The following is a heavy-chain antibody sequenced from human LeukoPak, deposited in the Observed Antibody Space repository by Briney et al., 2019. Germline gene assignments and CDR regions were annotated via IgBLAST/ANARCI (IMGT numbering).Heavy chain of an antibody. D-gene: IGHD2-2*01. CDR3: ARVYSSTHNWFDT. CDR2: IYYSGST. V-gene: IGHV4-39*07. Sequence: SETLSLTCTVSGGSISSSSYYWGWIRQPPGKGLEWIGSIYYSGSTYYNPSLKSRVTISVDTSKNQFSLNLNSLTAADTAVYYCARVYSSTHNWFDTWGQGTQVTVSS. CDR1: GGSISSSSYY. J-gene: IGHJ5*02.